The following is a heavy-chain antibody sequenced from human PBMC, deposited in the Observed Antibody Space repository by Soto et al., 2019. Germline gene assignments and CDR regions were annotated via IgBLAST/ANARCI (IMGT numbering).Heavy chain of an antibody. CDR1: GFTFSRYE. CDR2: ISYSGRTI. D-gene: IGHD2-2*01. J-gene: IGHJ4*02. Sequence: ESGGGLVQPGGSLRLSCTAAGFTFSRYEMNWVRQAPGKGLEWVSYISYSGRTIYYADSVKGRFTISRDNAKNSLYLQMNSLRAEDTAVYYCARGPQFPDIEVIPGAVDDWGQGTLVTVSS. V-gene: IGHV3-48*03. CDR3: ARGPQFPDIEVIPGAVDD.